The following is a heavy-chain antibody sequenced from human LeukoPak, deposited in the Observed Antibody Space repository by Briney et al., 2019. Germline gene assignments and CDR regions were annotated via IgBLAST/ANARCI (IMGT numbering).Heavy chain of an antibody. CDR2: IKEDGSSQ. CDR3: ARTDRTNNGPRE. J-gene: IGHJ4*02. Sequence: GGSLRLSCVASGFTFSHSWMTWVRQAPGKGLEWVGHIKEDGSSQNYADSVKGRFTISRDNAKSSLHLQMNGLRAEDTAMYYCARTDRTNNGPREWGQGTLVTVSS. V-gene: IGHV3-7*03. D-gene: IGHD1/OR15-1a*01. CDR1: GFTFSHSW.